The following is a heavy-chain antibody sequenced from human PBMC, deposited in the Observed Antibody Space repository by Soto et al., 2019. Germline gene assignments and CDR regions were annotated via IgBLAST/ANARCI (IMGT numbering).Heavy chain of an antibody. CDR1: GGSFSGYY. J-gene: IGHJ6*02. V-gene: IGHV4-34*01. CDR3: ARGRRGYSYGPSYYYGMDV. CDR2: INHSGST. Sequence: SETLSLTCAVYGGSFSGYYWSWIRQPPGKGLEWIGEINHSGSTNYNPSLKSRVTISVDTSKNQFSLKLSSVTAADTAVYYCARGRRGYSYGPSYYYGMDVWGQGTTVTV. D-gene: IGHD5-18*01.